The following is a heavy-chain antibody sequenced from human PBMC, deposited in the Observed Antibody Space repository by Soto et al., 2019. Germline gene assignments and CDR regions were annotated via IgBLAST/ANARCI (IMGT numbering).Heavy chain of an antibody. J-gene: IGHJ3*02. Sequence: QVQLQQSGPGLVKPSETLSLTCSVSGGSISSYFKNWIRQAPGKGLEWIGCIYDSGDANYNPSLNSRVTISFDTSKNQFSLKLSSVTAADTAVYYCVSSRTAVFGDALDIWALGTMVTVSS. CDR3: VSSRTAVFGDALDI. CDR1: GGSISSYF. D-gene: IGHD3-3*01. CDR2: IYDSGDA. V-gene: IGHV4-59*03.